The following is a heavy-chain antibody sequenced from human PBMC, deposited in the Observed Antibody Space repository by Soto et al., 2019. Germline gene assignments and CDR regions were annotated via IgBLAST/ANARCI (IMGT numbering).Heavy chain of an antibody. D-gene: IGHD3-10*01. V-gene: IGHV4-59*08. Sequence: SETLSLTCTVSGGSISSYYWSWIRQPPGKGLEWIGYIYYSGSTNYNPSLKSRVTISVDTSKNQFSLKLSSVTAADTAVYYCASLGNSYVSGSYSTHKGSYYYYGRDVWGQGTTVTVSS. CDR3: ASLGNSYVSGSYSTHKGSYYYYGRDV. J-gene: IGHJ6*02. CDR2: IYYSGST. CDR1: GGSISSYY.